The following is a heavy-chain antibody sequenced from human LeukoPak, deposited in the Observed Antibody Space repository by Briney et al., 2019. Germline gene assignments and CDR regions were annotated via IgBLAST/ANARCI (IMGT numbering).Heavy chain of an antibody. CDR1: GFSFSRYW. Sequence: GESLRLSCAASGFSFSRYWMSWVRQAPGKGLEWVSVIYSGGSTYYADSVKGRFTISRDNSKNTLYLQMNSLRAEDTAVYYCARDSIRTFDIWGQGTMVTVSS. CDR2: IYSGGST. D-gene: IGHD2/OR15-2a*01. V-gene: IGHV3-66*01. J-gene: IGHJ3*02. CDR3: ARDSIRTFDI.